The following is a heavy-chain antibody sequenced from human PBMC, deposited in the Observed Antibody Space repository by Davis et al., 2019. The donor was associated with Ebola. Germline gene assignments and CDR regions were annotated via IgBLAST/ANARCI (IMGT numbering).Heavy chain of an antibody. CDR1: GFTFSSYS. CDR2: IWYDGNNK. Sequence: PGGSLRLSCAASGFTFSSYSMNWVRQAPGKGLEWVAVIWYDGNNKYYADSVKGRFTISRDNSKNTLYLQMNSLRAEDTAVYYCARGYGYYELFDYWGQGTLVTVSS. D-gene: IGHD3-22*01. V-gene: IGHV3-33*08. CDR3: ARGYGYYELFDY. J-gene: IGHJ4*02.